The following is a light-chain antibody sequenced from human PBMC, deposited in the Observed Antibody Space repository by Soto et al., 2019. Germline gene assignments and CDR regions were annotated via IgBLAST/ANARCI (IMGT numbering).Light chain of an antibody. Sequence: EIVLTQSPATLSLSPGERATLSCRASQSVSSYIAWYQQKPGQSPRLLIYDAFNRATGIPARFSGSGTGTDFTLTISSLEPEYFAFYYCQHRSDGPNFGHGIRLEIK. CDR3: QHRSDGPN. CDR2: DAF. J-gene: IGKJ5*01. CDR1: QSVSSY. V-gene: IGKV3-11*01.